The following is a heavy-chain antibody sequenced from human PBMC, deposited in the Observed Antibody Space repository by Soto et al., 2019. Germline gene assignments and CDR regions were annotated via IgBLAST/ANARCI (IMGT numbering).Heavy chain of an antibody. Sequence: GGSLRLSCAASGVTFISYGMHWVRQAPGKGLEWVAVISYDGSNKYYADSVKGRFTISRDNSKNTLYLQMNSLRAEDTAVYYCAKLQTVTTGHFDYWGQGTLVTVSS. CDR2: ISYDGSNK. V-gene: IGHV3-30*18. CDR1: GVTFISYG. J-gene: IGHJ4*02. D-gene: IGHD4-17*01. CDR3: AKLQTVTTGHFDY.